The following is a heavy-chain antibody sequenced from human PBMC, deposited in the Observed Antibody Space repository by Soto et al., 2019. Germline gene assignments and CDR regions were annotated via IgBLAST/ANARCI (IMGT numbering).Heavy chain of an antibody. D-gene: IGHD5-12*01. CDR1: GFTFSSYV. CDR3: AAWGYNGLLDY. Sequence: PGGSLRLSCAASGFTFSSYVMSWVRQAPGRGLEWVSGISGSGSNTYYADSVKGRFTISRDNSKNTLYVQMNSLRAEDTAVHYCAAWGYNGLLDYWGQGILVTVSS. V-gene: IGHV3-23*01. J-gene: IGHJ4*02. CDR2: ISGSGSNT.